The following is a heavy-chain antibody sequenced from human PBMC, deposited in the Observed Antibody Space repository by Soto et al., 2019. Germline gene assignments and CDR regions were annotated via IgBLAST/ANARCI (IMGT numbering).Heavy chain of an antibody. J-gene: IGHJ4*02. CDR1: GYTLTELS. Sequence: ASXKVSCKVSGYTLTELSMHWVRQAPGKGLEWMGGFDPEDGETIYAQKFQGRVTMTEDTSTDTAYMELSSLRSEDTAVYYCATVHSSSPYYFDYWGQGTLVTVSS. CDR2: FDPEDGET. V-gene: IGHV1-24*01. CDR3: ATVHSSSPYYFDY. D-gene: IGHD6-13*01.